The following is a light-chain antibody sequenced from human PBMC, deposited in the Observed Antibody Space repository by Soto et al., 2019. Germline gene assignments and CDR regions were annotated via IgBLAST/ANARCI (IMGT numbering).Light chain of an antibody. CDR1: SSDVGGHNY. J-gene: IGLJ1*01. CDR3: SSYTFTSTLYV. CDR2: EVT. V-gene: IGLV2-14*01. Sequence: QSLLTQPPSVSWSPGQSITISCTGSSSDVGGHNYVSWYQQHPGKAPKLMIYEVTKRPSGVSNRFSGSKSGNTASLTISGLQAEDEADYYCSSYTFTSTLYVFGTGAKVTVL.